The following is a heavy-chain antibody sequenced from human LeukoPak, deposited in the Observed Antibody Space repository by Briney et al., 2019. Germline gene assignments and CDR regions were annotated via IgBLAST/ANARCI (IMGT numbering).Heavy chain of an antibody. Sequence: GASVKVSCKASGYTFTSYGISWVRQAPGQGLEWMGWISAYNGNTNYAQKLQGRVTVTTDTSTSTAYMERRSLRSDDTAVCYCARISYYYDSSGYYYKYFDYWGQGTLVTVSS. J-gene: IGHJ4*02. V-gene: IGHV1-18*01. D-gene: IGHD3-22*01. CDR3: ARISYYYDSSGYYYKYFDY. CDR2: ISAYNGNT. CDR1: GYTFTSYG.